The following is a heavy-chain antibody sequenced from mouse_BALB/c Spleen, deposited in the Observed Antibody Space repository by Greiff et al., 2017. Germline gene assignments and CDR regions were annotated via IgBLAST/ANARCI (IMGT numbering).Heavy chain of an antibody. J-gene: IGHJ3*01. CDR3: ARRWHYDYDEGFAY. D-gene: IGHD2-4*01. CDR1: GFSLSTSGMG. Sequence: QVTLKESGPGILQPSQTLSLTCSFSGFSLSTSGMGVSWIRQPSGQGLEWLAHIYWDDDKRYNPSLKSRLTISKDTSSNQVFLKITSVDTADTATYYCARRWHYDYDEGFAYWGQGTLVTVSA. V-gene: IGHV8-12*01. CDR2: IYWDDDK.